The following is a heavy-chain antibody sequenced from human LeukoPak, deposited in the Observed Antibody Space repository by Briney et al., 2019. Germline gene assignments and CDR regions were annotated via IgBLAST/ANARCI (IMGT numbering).Heavy chain of an antibody. CDR2: ISSSSSYI. Sequence: GGSLRLSCAASGFTFSSYSMNWVRQAPGKGLEWVSSISSSSSYIYYADSVKGRFTISRDNAKNSLYPQMNSLRAEDTAVYYCAREGYCSGGSCYSETYMDVWGKGTTVTVSS. CDR3: AREGYCSGGSCYSETYMDV. J-gene: IGHJ6*03. CDR1: GFTFSSYS. V-gene: IGHV3-21*01. D-gene: IGHD2-15*01.